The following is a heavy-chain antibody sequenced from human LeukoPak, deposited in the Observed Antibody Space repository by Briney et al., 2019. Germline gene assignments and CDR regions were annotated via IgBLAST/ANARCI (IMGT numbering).Heavy chain of an antibody. Sequence: SQTLSLTCTVSGGSISSGGYYWSWIRQPPGKGLEWIGYIYTSGSTNYNPSLKSRVTISVDTSKNQFSLKLSSVTAADTAVYYCARHRGYCSSTSCYQGWFDPWGQGTLVTVSS. V-gene: IGHV4-61*09. CDR3: ARHRGYCSSTSCYQGWFDP. D-gene: IGHD2-2*01. CDR2: IYTSGST. CDR1: GGSISSGGYY. J-gene: IGHJ5*02.